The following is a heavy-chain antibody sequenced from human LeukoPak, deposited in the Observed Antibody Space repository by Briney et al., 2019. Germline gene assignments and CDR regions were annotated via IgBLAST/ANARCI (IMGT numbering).Heavy chain of an antibody. D-gene: IGHD3-22*01. CDR3: ARAPRTNHYDSSGYFTGY. J-gene: IGHJ4*02. V-gene: IGHV1-18*01. Sequence: ASVKVSCKASGYTFSNYGINWVRQAPGQGLEWLGWISADNGNTNYAQKIQGRVTMTTDTSTSTAYMELRSLRSDDTAVYYCARAPRTNHYDSSGYFTGYWGQGTLVTVSS. CDR2: ISADNGNT. CDR1: GYTFSNYG.